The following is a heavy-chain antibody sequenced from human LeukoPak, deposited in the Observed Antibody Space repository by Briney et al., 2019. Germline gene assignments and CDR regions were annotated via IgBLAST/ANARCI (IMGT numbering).Heavy chain of an antibody. J-gene: IGHJ4*02. V-gene: IGHV3-23*01. D-gene: IGHD6-19*01. CDR3: AKGRSRDYSSGWYFDS. CDR2: ISGSGFTT. CDR1: GFTFSDHY. Sequence: GGSLRLSWAASGFTFSDHYMNWIRQAPGKGLEWVSGISGSGFTTYYADSLKGRFTISRDNSKNTLYLQMNSLRAEDTAVYYCAKGRSRDYSSGWYFDSWGQGTLVTVSS.